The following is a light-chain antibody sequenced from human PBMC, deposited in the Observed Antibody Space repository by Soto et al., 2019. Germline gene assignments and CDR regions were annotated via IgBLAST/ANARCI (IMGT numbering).Light chain of an antibody. CDR1: QTVIKY. Sequence: EVVLTQSPATLSLSPGETATLSCRASQTVIKYLAWFQQKPGQAPRLLIYDTSNRATGIPARFSGSGSETDFTLTISSLEPEDFAVYYCQQRYSWPLITFGQGTRLDIK. J-gene: IGKJ5*01. CDR2: DTS. V-gene: IGKV3-11*01. CDR3: QQRYSWPLIT.